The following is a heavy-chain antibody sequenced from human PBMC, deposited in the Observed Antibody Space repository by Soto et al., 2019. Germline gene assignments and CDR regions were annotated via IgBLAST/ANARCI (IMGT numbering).Heavy chain of an antibody. Sequence: QVQLQQWGAGLLKPSETLSLTCTVYGGSFSGNYWSWIRQPPGMGLEWIGEISHSGSGTNYNPSLKSRVTISVDTSKNQFSLKLSSVTAADTAMYYCARGQLPGGNTLYYDYWGQGTLVTVSS. V-gene: IGHV4-34*01. CDR3: ARGQLPGGNTLYYDY. D-gene: IGHD2-15*01. CDR1: GGSFSGNY. CDR2: ISHSGSGT. J-gene: IGHJ4*02.